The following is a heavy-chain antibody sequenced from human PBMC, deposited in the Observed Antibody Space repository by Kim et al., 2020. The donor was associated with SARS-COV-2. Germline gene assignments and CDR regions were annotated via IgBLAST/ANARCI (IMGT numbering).Heavy chain of an antibody. CDR2: IGTNGETV. D-gene: IGHD6-19*01. V-gene: IGHV3-23*01. J-gene: IGHJ5*02. CDR1: GFTFSTSA. CDR3: AKMGTIGWGHFDR. Sequence: GGSLRLSCAASGFTFSTSAMSWVRQAPGKGLEWVSDIGTNGETVHYSDFVKGRFTISRDNSKSTLYLQMNSLGAEDTALYYCAKMGTIGWGHFDRWGREPWSPSPQ.